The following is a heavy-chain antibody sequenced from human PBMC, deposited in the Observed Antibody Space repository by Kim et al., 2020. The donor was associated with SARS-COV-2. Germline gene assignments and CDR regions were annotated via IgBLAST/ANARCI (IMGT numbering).Heavy chain of an antibody. J-gene: IGHJ5*02. CDR2: IKSDGSDT. D-gene: IGHD6-13*01. V-gene: IGHV3-74*01. Sequence: GGSLRLSCEASGFTFSSYWMNWVRKGPGKGLVWVSRIKSDGSDTHYADSVKGRFTISRDNAKNTLHLQLNSLGVEDTAIYYCARGSFQQGFDPWGQGTLVTVSS. CDR3: ARGSFQQGFDP. CDR1: GFTFSSYW.